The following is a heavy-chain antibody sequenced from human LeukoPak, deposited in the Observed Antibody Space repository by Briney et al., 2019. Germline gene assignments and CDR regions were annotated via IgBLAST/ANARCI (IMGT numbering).Heavy chain of an antibody. CDR1: GGSISSYY. D-gene: IGHD4-17*01. CDR2: IYYSGST. CDR3: ARDPPLTVTTGNYYYMDF. V-gene: IGHV4-59*01. Sequence: WETLSLSCTVSGGSISSYYWSWIRQPPGKGLEWIGYIYYSGSTNYNPSLKSRGTISVDTSKNQSSLKLSSVTAADQAENYCARDPPLTVTTGNYYYMDFWRKGTRVTVSS. J-gene: IGHJ6*03.